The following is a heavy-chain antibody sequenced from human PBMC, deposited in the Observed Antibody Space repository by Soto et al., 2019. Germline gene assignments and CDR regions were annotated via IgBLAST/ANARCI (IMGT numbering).Heavy chain of an antibody. Sequence: GESLKISWKGSGYSFTSYWISWVRQMPGKGLEWMGRIDPSDSYTNYSPSFQGHVTISADKSISTAYLQWSSLKASDTAMYYCARQGVGYSYGPGYYYGMDVWGQGTTVTVSS. CDR1: GYSFTSYW. V-gene: IGHV5-10-1*01. D-gene: IGHD5-18*01. CDR3: ARQGVGYSYGPGYYYGMDV. CDR2: IDPSDSYT. J-gene: IGHJ6*02.